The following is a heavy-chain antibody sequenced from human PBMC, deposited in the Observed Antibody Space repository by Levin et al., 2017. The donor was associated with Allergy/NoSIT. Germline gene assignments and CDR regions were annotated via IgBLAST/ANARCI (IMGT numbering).Heavy chain of an antibody. J-gene: IGHJ4*02. Sequence: SETLSLTCAVSGGSISTDNWWSWIRQPPGKGLEWIGEIYRSGDTNHNPSLRSRVTMSVYKSKNHFSLKLSSVTAADTAVYYCATVEGLFCAGVSCSYSFHYWGQGALVTVSS. CDR1: GGSISTDNW. V-gene: IGHV4-4*02. D-gene: IGHD3-9*01. CDR3: ATVEGLFCAGVSCSYSFHY. CDR2: IYRSGDT.